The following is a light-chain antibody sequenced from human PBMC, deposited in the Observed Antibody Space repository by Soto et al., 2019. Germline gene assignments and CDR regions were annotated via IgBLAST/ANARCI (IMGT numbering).Light chain of an antibody. Sequence: DIQMTQSPSTLSASIGDRVTITCRASQSISSWLAWYQQKPGKAPKLLIYKASSLESGVPSRFSGSGSGTEFTLAISRLQAVDFATYYCQEYKSYCRTFGGGTKVDIK. CDR2: KAS. J-gene: IGKJ4*01. V-gene: IGKV1-5*03. CDR3: QEYKSYCRT. CDR1: QSISSW.